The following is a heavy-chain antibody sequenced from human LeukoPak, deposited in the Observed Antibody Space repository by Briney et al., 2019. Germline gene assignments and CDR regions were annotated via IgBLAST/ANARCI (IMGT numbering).Heavy chain of an antibody. V-gene: IGHV3-15*01. Sequence: GGSLRLSCAASGFTLNNAWMSWVRQAPGKGLEWVGRIKSKTDGGTTDYAAPVKGRFTISRDDSKNTLYLQMNSLKTEDTAVYYCTTDYGDYGHYYYGMDVWGQGTTVTVSS. D-gene: IGHD4-17*01. CDR1: GFTLNNAW. CDR3: TTDYGDYGHYYYGMDV. J-gene: IGHJ6*02. CDR2: IKSKTDGGTT.